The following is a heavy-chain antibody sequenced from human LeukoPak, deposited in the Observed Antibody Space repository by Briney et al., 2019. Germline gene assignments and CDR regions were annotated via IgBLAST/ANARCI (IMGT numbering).Heavy chain of an antibody. V-gene: IGHV3-30*02. J-gene: IGHJ4*02. D-gene: IGHD5-12*01. CDR2: KRFDRDNE. CDR1: GFTFSSYN. CDR3: AKDNSGWAFDY. Sequence: PGGSLTLSWVAPGFTFSSYNIHWVRQAPGKGLEWVSFKRFDRDNEDYAGSVKGRFTVSRDNSQKMVFLQMNSLRPEDTAVYYCAKDNSGWAFDYWGQGTLVAVSS.